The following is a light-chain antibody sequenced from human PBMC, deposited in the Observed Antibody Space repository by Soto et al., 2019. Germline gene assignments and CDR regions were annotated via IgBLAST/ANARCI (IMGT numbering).Light chain of an antibody. CDR1: SSDVGGYNY. V-gene: IGLV2-11*01. CDR3: CSYASNTPLV. Sequence: QSALTQPASVSGSPGQSVTISCTGTSSDVGGYNYVSWYQQHPGKAPKLVIYDVSKRPSGVSNRFSGSKSGNTASLTISGLQAEDEADYYCCSYASNTPLVFGGGTQLTVL. J-gene: IGLJ3*02. CDR2: DVS.